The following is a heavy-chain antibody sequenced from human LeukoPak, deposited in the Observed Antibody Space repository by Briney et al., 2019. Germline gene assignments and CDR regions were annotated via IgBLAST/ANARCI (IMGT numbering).Heavy chain of an antibody. CDR1: GYTFTSYD. V-gene: IGHV1-8*03. D-gene: IGHD1-26*01. J-gene: IGHJ3*02. CDR2: MNPNSGNT. Sequence: ASVKVSCKASGYTFTSYDINWVRQATGQGLEWMGWMNPNSGNTGYAQKFQGRVTITRNTSISTAYMELSSLRAEDTAVYYCAREGRYSGNAFDIWGQGTMVTVSS. CDR3: AREGRYSGNAFDI.